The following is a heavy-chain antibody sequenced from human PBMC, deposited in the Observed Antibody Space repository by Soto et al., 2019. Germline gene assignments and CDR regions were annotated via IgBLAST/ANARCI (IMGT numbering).Heavy chain of an antibody. D-gene: IGHD3-9*01. CDR3: ARDPWMLRYFDWQGGGDDI. J-gene: IGHJ3*02. V-gene: IGHV1-3*01. CDR2: INAGNGNT. Sequence: ASVKVSCKASGYTFTSYAMHWVRQAPGQRLEWMGWINAGNGNTKYSQKFQGRVTITRDTSASTAYMELSSLRAEDTAVYYCARDPWMLRYFDWQGGGDDIWGQGTMVTVSS. CDR1: GYTFTSYA.